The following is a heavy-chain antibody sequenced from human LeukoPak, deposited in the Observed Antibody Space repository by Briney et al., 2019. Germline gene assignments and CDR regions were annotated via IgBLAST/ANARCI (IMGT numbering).Heavy chain of an antibody. CDR2: IYYSGST. CDR3: ASQGGYSYGLFDY. V-gene: IGHV4-59*08. J-gene: IGHJ4*02. CDR1: GGSISSYY. Sequence: SETLSLTCTGSGGSISSYYRGWIRRPPGKGLEGIGYIYYSGSTNYNPSLKSRVTISVDTSKNKFSLKLSSVTAADTAVYYCASQGGYSYGLFDYWGQGTLVTVSS. D-gene: IGHD5-18*01.